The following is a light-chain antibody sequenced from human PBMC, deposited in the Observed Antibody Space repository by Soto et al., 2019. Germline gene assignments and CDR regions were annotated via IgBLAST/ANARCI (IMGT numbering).Light chain of an antibody. J-gene: IGLJ2*01. CDR1: SSNIGNNA. CDR2: YDD. V-gene: IGLV1-36*01. CDR3: AAWDDSLNGPV. Sequence: QAVVTQPPPVSEAPRQRVTISCSGSSSNIGNNAVNWYQQLPGKAPKLLIYYDDLLPSGVSDRFSGSKSGTSASLAISGLQSEDEADYYCAAWDDSLNGPVFGGGTKVTVL.